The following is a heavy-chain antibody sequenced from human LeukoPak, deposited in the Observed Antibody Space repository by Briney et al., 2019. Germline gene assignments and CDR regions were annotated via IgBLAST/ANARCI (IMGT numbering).Heavy chain of an antibody. D-gene: IGHD6-25*01. Sequence: SETLSLTCTVSGYSINSGYYWSWIRQPPGKRLEWIGSIYYSGSTYSNPTLKSRLTISVDTSKNQISLNLTSVTAADAAVYYCARDRRFSSAWPPLFDSWGQGTLVTVSS. CDR2: IYYSGST. J-gene: IGHJ4*02. CDR1: GYSINSGYY. V-gene: IGHV4-38-2*02. CDR3: ARDRRFSSAWPPLFDS.